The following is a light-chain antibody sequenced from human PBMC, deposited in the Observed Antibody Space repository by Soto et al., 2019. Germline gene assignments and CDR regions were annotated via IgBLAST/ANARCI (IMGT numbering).Light chain of an antibody. Sequence: DIQMTQSPSSLSASMGDRVTISCRASQGIATYLGWYQQKPGRAPKRLIYAASSLQSGVPSRFSGSGSGTEFTLTISSLQPEYFATYYCLQHYDYSWTFGQGTKV. V-gene: IGKV1-17*01. CDR3: LQHYDYSWT. CDR1: QGIATY. CDR2: AAS. J-gene: IGKJ1*01.